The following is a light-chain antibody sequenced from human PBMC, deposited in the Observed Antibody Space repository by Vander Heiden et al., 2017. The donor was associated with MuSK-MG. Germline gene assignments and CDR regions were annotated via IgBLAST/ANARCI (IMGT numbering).Light chain of an antibody. CDR3: QAWDSSTVV. Sequence: SSELTQPPSVSVSPGQTASITCSGDKLGDKYACWYQQKPGQSPVLVIYQDSKRPSGIPERFSGSNSGNTATLTISGTQAMDEAYYYCQAWDSSTVVFGGGTKLTVL. CDR2: QDS. V-gene: IGLV3-1*01. J-gene: IGLJ2*01. CDR1: KLGDKY.